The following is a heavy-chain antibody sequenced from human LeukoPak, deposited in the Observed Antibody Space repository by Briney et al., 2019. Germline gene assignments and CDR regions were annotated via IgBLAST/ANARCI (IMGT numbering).Heavy chain of an antibody. CDR2: IYYSGST. Sequence: TLSLTCTVSGGSISSGGYYWSWIRQHPGKGLEWIGYIYYSGSTYYNPSLKSRVTISVDTSKNQFSLKLSSVTAADTAVYYCARLPLLGYCSGGSCSPDIWGQGTMVTVSS. CDR1: GGSISSGGYY. CDR3: ARLPLLGYCSGGSCSPDI. V-gene: IGHV4-31*03. D-gene: IGHD2-15*01. J-gene: IGHJ3*02.